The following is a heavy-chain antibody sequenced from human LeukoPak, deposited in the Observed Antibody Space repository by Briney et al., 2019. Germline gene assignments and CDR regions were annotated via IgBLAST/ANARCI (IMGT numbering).Heavy chain of an antibody. V-gene: IGHV4-59*01. CDR3: ARAGVAHPCYYYYYMDV. CDR2: IYYSGST. D-gene: IGHD3-3*01. CDR1: GGSISSYY. J-gene: IGHJ6*03. Sequence: SETLSLTCTVSGGSISSYYWSWIRQPPGKGLEWIGYIYYSGSTNYNPSLKSRVTISVDTSKNQFSLKLSSVTAADTAVYYYARAGVAHPCYYYYYMDVWGKGTPVTVSS.